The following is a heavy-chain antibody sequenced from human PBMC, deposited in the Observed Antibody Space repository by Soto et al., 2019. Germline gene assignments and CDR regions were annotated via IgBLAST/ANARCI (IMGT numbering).Heavy chain of an antibody. D-gene: IGHD3-22*01. CDR3: ASSGYLVAEFDP. Sequence: ASVKVSCKASGYTFTSYYMHWMRQAPGQGLEWMGIINPSGGSTSYAQKFQGRVTMTRDTSTSTVYMELSSLRSEDTAVYYCASSGYLVAEFDPWGQGTLVTVSS. CDR2: INPSGGST. CDR1: GYTFTSYY. J-gene: IGHJ5*02. V-gene: IGHV1-46*01.